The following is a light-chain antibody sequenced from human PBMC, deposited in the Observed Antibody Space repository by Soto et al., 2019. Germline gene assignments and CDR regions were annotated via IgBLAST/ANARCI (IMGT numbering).Light chain of an antibody. CDR2: DAS. Sequence: IQLTQSPSTLSASVGDRVSITCRASQSISTWLAWYQHKPGKAPKLLIFDASSLESRVSSRFSGGGSGTHFTLTISSLQPDDFAPYSCQQYSTSPCTFGQGAKVEFK. V-gene: IGKV1-5*01. CDR3: QQYSTSPCT. CDR1: QSISTW. J-gene: IGKJ1*01.